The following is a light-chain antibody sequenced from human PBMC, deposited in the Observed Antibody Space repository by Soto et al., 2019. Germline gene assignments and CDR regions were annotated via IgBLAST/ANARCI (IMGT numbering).Light chain of an antibody. V-gene: IGKV1-5*03. CDR1: QSISDS. Sequence: DIQMTQSPSTLSASVGDRVTITCRASQSISDSLAWYQQKPGKAPKLLIYEASSLKSGVPSWFSGSRSGTEYTRTISSLQPDDFATYYCQQYNGYWTFGQGTKVEIK. CDR3: QQYNGYWT. CDR2: EAS. J-gene: IGKJ1*01.